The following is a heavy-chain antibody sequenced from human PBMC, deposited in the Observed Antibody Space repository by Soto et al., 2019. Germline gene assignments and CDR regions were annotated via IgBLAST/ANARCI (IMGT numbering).Heavy chain of an antibody. CDR2: ISGSGDDT. V-gene: IGHV3-23*01. CDR1: GFTFSTYV. J-gene: IGHJ4*02. D-gene: IGHD2-21*01. CDR3: AELPLVLACGFDY. Sequence: EVHLLDSGGGLVQPGGSLRLSCAASGFTFSTYVMSWVRQAPGKGLEWVSSISGSGDDTYYADSVKGRFTISRDNSKNAFCVQMDSLRAEDSIVYYCAELPLVLACGFDYWVQGTLVT.